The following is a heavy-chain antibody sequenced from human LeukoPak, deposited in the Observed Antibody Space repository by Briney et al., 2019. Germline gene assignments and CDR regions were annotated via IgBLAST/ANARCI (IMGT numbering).Heavy chain of an antibody. D-gene: IGHD2-21*02. CDR1: GFTFITYS. CDR2: ISSSSSYI. CDR3: AKAPLSVVVTAYFDY. V-gene: IGHV3-21*04. J-gene: IGHJ4*02. Sequence: GGSLRLSCAASGFTFITYSMSWVRQAPGKGLEWVSSISSSSSYIYYADSVKGRFTISRDNSKNTLYLQMNSLRAEDTAVYYCAKAPLSVVVTAYFDYWGQGTLVTVSS.